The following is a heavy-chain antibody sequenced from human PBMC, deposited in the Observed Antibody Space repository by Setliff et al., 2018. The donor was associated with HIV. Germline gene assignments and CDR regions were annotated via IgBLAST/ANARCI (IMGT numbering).Heavy chain of an antibody. D-gene: IGHD3-3*01. V-gene: IGHV3-21*01. CDR3: ARDYLYYKLWDGSPVYGMDV. CDR2: ITIGSGDV. CDR1: GFTFRNYK. Sequence: PGGSLRLSCAASGFTFRNYKMNWVRQAPGKGLEWVSSITIGSGDVFYADSVQSRFTIFRDNAKNSLYLQMNSLRGEDTAIYYCARDYLYYKLWDGSPVYGMDVWGQGTTVTDSS. J-gene: IGHJ6*02.